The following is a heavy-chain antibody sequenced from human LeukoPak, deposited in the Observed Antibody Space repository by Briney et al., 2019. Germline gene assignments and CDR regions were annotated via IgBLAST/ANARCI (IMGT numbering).Heavy chain of an antibody. J-gene: IGHJ5*02. V-gene: IGHV3-23*01. CDR3: AKMERAYDFWSGYYNWFDP. D-gene: IGHD3-3*01. Sequence: PGGSLRLSCAASGFTFSSYWMSWVRQAPGKGLEWVSAISGSGGSTYYADSVKGRFTISRDNSKNTLYLQMNSLRAEDTAVYYCAKMERAYDFWSGYYNWFDPWGQGTLVTVSS. CDR2: ISGSGGST. CDR1: GFTFSSYW.